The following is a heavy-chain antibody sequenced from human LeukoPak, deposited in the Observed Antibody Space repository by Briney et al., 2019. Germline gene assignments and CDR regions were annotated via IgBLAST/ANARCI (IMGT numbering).Heavy chain of an antibody. CDR1: GFTFSSYE. CDR2: ISSSDSTI. J-gene: IGHJ4*02. D-gene: IGHD4-23*01. V-gene: IGHV3-48*03. Sequence: GGSLRLSCAASGFTFSSYEMHWVRQAPGKGLEWVSYISSSDSTIYYADSVKGRFTISRDNAKNSLYLQMNSLRAEDTAVYYCARDYGGSLPFDYWGQGTLVTVSS. CDR3: ARDYGGSLPFDY.